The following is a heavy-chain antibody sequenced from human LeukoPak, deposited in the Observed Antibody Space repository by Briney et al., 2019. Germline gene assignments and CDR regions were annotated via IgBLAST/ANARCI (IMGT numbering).Heavy chain of an antibody. CDR3: ARDRYYDSSGYHDAFDI. V-gene: IGHV4-59*01. J-gene: IGHJ3*02. CDR2: IYYSRST. Sequence: SETLSLTCAVYGGSFSSYYWSWIRQPPGKGLEWIGYIYYSRSTNYNPSLKSRVTISVDTSKNQFSLKLSSVTAADTAVYYCARDRYYDSSGYHDAFDIWGQGTMVTVSS. D-gene: IGHD3-22*01. CDR1: GGSFSSYY.